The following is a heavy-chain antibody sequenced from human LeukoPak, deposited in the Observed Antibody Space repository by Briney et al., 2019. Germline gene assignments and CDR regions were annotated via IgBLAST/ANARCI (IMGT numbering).Heavy chain of an antibody. J-gene: IGHJ6*03. Sequence: GRSLRLSCTASGFMFSRLGMQWVRQAPGEGLEWVAMIWHDGSVEEYADSVKGRFTISRDNSQNTLYLQMNSLRDDDTAVYYCAKEGDQFRGYLDAWGKGTTLTVSS. CDR1: GFMFSRLG. CDR2: IWHDGSVE. V-gene: IGHV3-33*06. D-gene: IGHD3-16*01. CDR3: AKEGDQFRGYLDA.